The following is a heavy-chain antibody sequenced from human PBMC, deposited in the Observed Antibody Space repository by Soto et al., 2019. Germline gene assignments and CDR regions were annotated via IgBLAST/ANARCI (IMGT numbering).Heavy chain of an antibody. CDR3: ARGGPVVVVTAAFDS. CDR1: GNTFTNYY. Sequence: QVQLMQSGAEVKKPGASVKVSCKASGNTFTNYYIHWVRQAPGQGLEWMGTINPSGGHTTYAQKFLGRGTMTRDTSTSTLYMELTSLRSEDTAVYYCARGGPVVVVTAAFDSWGQGTLVTVSS. D-gene: IGHD2-21*02. V-gene: IGHV1-46*01. CDR2: INPSGGHT. J-gene: IGHJ4*02.